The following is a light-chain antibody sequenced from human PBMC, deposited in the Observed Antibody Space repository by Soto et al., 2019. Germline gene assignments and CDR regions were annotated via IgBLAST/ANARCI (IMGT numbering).Light chain of an antibody. CDR1: QSINSW. V-gene: IGKV1-5*03. CDR2: KAS. CDR3: QQYESYPLT. J-gene: IGKJ4*01. Sequence: DIQMTQSPSTLSASEGDRVTITCRASQSINSWLAWYQQKPGKAPKLLIHKASSLESGVPSRFSGSGSGTELTLTISSLQPDDFATYYCQQYESYPLTFGGGTKVEIK.